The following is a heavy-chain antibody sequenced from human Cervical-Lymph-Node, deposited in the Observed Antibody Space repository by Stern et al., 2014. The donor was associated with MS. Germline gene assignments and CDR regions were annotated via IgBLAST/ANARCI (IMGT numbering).Heavy chain of an antibody. CDR2: IGDSGSIT. V-gene: IGHV3-48*01. CDR3: ARDRIAARRYWAFDI. Sequence: EVQLVESGGGLVQPGGSLTLSCAASGFTFSTYNMNWVRQAPGRGLEWVSYIGDSGSITYADSVKGRFTISRDNAKSSLYLQMNSLRAEDTAVYYCARDRIAARRYWAFDIWGQGTMVTVSS. D-gene: IGHD6-6*01. CDR1: GFTFSTYN. J-gene: IGHJ3*02.